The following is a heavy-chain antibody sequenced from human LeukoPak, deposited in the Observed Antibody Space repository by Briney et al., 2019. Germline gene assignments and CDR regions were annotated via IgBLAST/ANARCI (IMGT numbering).Heavy chain of an antibody. J-gene: IGHJ3*02. D-gene: IGHD2-2*01. CDR3: ASEPIVVVLGDAFDI. CDR1: GFTFSSYA. Sequence: GGSLRLSCAASGFTFSSYAMHWVRQAPGKGLEWVAVISYDGSNKYYADSVKGRFTISRDNSKNTLYLQMNSLRAEDTAVYYCASEPIVVVLGDAFDIWGQGTMVTVSS. CDR2: ISYDGSNK. V-gene: IGHV3-30*04.